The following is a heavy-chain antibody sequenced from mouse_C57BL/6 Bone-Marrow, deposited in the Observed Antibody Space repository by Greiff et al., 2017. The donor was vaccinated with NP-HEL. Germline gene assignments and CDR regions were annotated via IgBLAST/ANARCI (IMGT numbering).Heavy chain of an antibody. V-gene: IGHV1-64*01. CDR2: IYPNSGST. CDR3: ARHYGDEAMDY. D-gene: IGHD1-1*01. Sequence: QVQLQQPGAELVKPGASVKLSCKASGYTFTSYWMHWVKQRPGQGLEWIGMIYPNSGSTNYNEKFKSKATLTVDKSSSTAYMQLSSLKSEDSAVYKWARHYGDEAMDYWGQGTAVTVSS. J-gene: IGHJ4*01. CDR1: GYTFTSYW.